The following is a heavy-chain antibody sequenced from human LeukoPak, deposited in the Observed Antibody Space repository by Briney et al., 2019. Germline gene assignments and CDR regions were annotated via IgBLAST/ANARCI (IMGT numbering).Heavy chain of an antibody. J-gene: IGHJ4*02. D-gene: IGHD3-10*01. CDR3: VKLFHYGSGSFSH. V-gene: IGHV3-23*01. Sequence: GGSVRLSCPASGFTVSTNAMNWVRQAPGKGLEWVSGMSGDGETTYYADSVKGRFTISRDNSKNTLYLQTNSLRAEDTAVYYCVKLFHYGSGSFSHWGQGTLVTVSS. CDR2: MSGDGETT. CDR1: GFTVSTNA.